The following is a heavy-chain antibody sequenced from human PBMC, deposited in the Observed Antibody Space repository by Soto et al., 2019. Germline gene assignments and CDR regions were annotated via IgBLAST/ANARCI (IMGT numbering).Heavy chain of an antibody. CDR1: GFTISTYT. V-gene: IGHV3-30-3*01. J-gene: IGHJ6*02. CDR3: ARQMSDYTLIGSSDV. Sequence: PGGSLRLSCAASGFTISTYTMHWVRQAPGKGLEWVALMSYGGGSKYHADSVKGRFTISRDNSKNTLYLEMISLRPEDTAVYYCARQMSDYTLIGSSDVWGQGTTVTVSS. D-gene: IGHD4-17*01. CDR2: MSYGGGSK.